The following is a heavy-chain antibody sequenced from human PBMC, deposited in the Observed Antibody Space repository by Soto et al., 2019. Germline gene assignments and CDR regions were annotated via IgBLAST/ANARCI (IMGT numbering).Heavy chain of an antibody. D-gene: IGHD5-18*01. V-gene: IGHV1-46*01. Sequence: ASGKVSCKGSGYTFTSYYTHWVRQAPGQGLEWMGIINPSGGSTSYAQKFQGRVTMTRDTSTSTVYMELSSLRSEDTAVYYCAREREGGYSYGLDYYYGMDVWGQGTTVTVSS. J-gene: IGHJ6*02. CDR2: INPSGGST. CDR3: AREREGGYSYGLDYYYGMDV. CDR1: GYTFTSYY.